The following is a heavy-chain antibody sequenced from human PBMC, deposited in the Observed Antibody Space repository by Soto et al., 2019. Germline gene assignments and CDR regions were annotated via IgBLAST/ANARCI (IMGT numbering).Heavy chain of an antibody. V-gene: IGHV3-23*01. CDR3: AKDRERIATRSIDY. Sequence: EVQLLESGGGLVQPGGSLRLSCAASGFTFSSYAMSWVRQAPGKGLEWVSGISGSGVSTYYADSVKGRFTISRDNSKSTLYRQMNSLRGEDTGVYYCAKDRERIATRSIDYWGQGTLVTVSS. J-gene: IGHJ4*02. CDR2: ISGSGVST. D-gene: IGHD6-6*01. CDR1: GFTFSSYA.